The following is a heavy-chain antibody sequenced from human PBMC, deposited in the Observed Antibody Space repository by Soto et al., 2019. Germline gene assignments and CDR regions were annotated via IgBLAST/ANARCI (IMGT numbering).Heavy chain of an antibody. CDR3: ARRTFGSSRSFDI. CDR2: ISDSGSLT. CDR1: RFHLRSYP. D-gene: IGHD6-6*01. V-gene: IGHV3-23*01. Sequence: GGYLRLSCAASRFHLRSYPMSWVRQAPEKGPEWVAGISDSGSLTYNADSVRGRFTISRDNSKNTLYLQMNSLRAEDTAVYYCARRTFGSSRSFDIWGQGTMVTVSS. J-gene: IGHJ3*02.